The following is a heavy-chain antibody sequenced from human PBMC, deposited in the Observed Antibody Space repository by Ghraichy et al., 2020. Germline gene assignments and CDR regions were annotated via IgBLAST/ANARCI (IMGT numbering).Heavy chain of an antibody. V-gene: IGHV4-39*07. J-gene: IGHJ4*02. CDR1: GGSISSSSYY. CDR2: IYYSGST. D-gene: IGHD6-19*01. CDR3: ARQGTDQAVAVAGTGGFPIDY. Sequence: SETLSLTCTVSGGSISSSSYYWGWIRQPPGKGLEWIGSIYYSGSTYYNPSLKSRITISVDTSKNQFSLKLSSVTAADTAVYYCARQGTDQAVAVAGTGGFPIDYWGQGTLVIVSS.